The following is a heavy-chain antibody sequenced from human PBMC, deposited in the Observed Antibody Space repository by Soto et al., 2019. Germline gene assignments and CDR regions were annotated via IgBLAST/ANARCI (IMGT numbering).Heavy chain of an antibody. V-gene: IGHV3-72*01. CDR1: GFTFRDHY. J-gene: IGHJ6*02. CDR2: SRNKANSYTT. CDR3: ARGRVSRPIFYMDV. D-gene: IGHD2-8*01. Sequence: PGGSLRLSCAASGFTFRDHYRDWVRQAPGKGLEWVGRSRNKANSYTTEFAASVKGRFTISRDDLQDSLYLQMNSLKTEDTAVYYCARGRVSRPIFYMDVWGQGTTVTVSS.